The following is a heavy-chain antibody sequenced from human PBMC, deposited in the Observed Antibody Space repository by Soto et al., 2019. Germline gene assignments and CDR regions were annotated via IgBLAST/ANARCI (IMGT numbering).Heavy chain of an antibody. CDR3: SRGIWTVTRGGYFSDN. J-gene: IGHJ4*02. CDR1: GYTMTVDL. V-gene: IGHV1-3*01. CDR2: INAGNGHT. D-gene: IGHD5-12*01. Sequence: SVNVSCKGSGYTMTVDLIQWVRMTPGQRLEWMGWINAGNGHTKYSQNFQGRVTITRDTSASTAYMELSSLISEDAAVYYCSRGIWTVTRGGYFSDNWGQGTLVPVSS.